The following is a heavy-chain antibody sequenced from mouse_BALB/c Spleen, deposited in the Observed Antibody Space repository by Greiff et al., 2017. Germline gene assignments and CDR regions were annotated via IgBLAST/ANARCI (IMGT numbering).Heavy chain of an antibody. CDR2: IRNKANGYTT. V-gene: IGHV7-3*02. CDR3: ARALITTYAMDY. D-gene: IGHD1-2*01. J-gene: IGHJ4*01. CDR1: GFTFTDYY. Sequence: EVQLVESGGGLVQPGGSLRLSCATSGFTFTDYYMSWVRQPPGKALEWLGFIRNKANGYTTEYSASVKGRFTISRDNSQSILYLQMNTLRAEDSATYYCARALITTYAMDYWGQGTSVTVSS.